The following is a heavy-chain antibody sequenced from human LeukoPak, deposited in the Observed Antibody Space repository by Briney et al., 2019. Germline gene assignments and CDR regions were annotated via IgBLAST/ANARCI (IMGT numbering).Heavy chain of an antibody. D-gene: IGHD5-12*01. V-gene: IGHV4-4*02. Sequence: SGTLSLTCAVSGGSINTRNWWSWVRQSPDKGLEWIGEIYHNGTTNYNPSLKSRVTMSVDTSENHFSLRLTSVTAADTAVYYCARVSGYDWESFYDYWGQGTLVTVSS. CDR1: GGSINTRNW. CDR2: IYHNGTT. CDR3: ARVSGYDWESFYDY. J-gene: IGHJ4*02.